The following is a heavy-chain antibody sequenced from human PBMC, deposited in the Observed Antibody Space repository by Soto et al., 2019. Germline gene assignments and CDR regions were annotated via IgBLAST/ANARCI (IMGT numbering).Heavy chain of an antibody. CDR2: INHSGST. CDR1: GGSFSGYY. V-gene: IGHV4-34*01. CDR3: ARSYRAAFDI. J-gene: IGHJ3*02. Sequence: SETLSLTCAVYGGSFSGYYWSWIRQPPGKGLEWIGEINHSGSTNYNPSLKSRVTISVDTSKNQFSLKLSSVTAADTAVYYCARSYRAAFDIWGQGTMVTVSS.